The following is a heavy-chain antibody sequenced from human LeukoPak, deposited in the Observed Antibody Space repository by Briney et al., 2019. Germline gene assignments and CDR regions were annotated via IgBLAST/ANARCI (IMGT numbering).Heavy chain of an antibody. CDR1: GFTFRTYS. CDR3: ARAQDPLLYYSDNSGYYYNLDY. Sequence: PGGSLRLSCAASGFTFRTYSMSWVRRAPGKVLEWISYISSSGSAIYYADSVKGRFTISRDNVKISLSLQMNSLRDEDTAVYYCARAQDPLLYYSDNSGYYYNLDYWGQGTLVTVSS. V-gene: IGHV3-48*02. D-gene: IGHD3-22*01. CDR2: ISSSGSAI. J-gene: IGHJ4*02.